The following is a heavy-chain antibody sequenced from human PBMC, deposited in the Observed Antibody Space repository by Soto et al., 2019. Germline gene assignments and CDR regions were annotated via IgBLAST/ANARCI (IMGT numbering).Heavy chain of an antibody. CDR2: ISGSGGST. Sequence: PGGSLRLSCAASGFTFSSYAMSWVRQAPGKGLEWVSAISGSGGSTYYADSVKGRFTISRDNSKNTLYLQMNSLRAEDTAVYYCAKDTRSLTGFGSDYYGMDVWGRGTTVTVSS. D-gene: IGHD3-9*01. J-gene: IGHJ6*02. CDR1: GFTFSSYA. V-gene: IGHV3-23*01. CDR3: AKDTRSLTGFGSDYYGMDV.